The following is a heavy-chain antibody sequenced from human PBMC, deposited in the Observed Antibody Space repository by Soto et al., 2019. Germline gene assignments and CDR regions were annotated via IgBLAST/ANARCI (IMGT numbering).Heavy chain of an antibody. Sequence: QVQLQESGPGLVKPSQTLSLTCTVSGGSISSGGYYWSWIRQHPGKGLEWIGYIYYSGSTYYNPSLKSRVTISVDTSKNQFSLKLSSVTAADTAVYYCARNPGHLPRTYYYDSSGQFDYWGQGTLVTVSS. CDR3: ARNPGHLPRTYYYDSSGQFDY. J-gene: IGHJ4*02. CDR2: IYYSGST. D-gene: IGHD3-22*01. CDR1: GGSISSGGYY. V-gene: IGHV4-31*03.